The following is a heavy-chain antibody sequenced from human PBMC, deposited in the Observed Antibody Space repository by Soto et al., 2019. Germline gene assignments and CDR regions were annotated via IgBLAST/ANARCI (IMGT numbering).Heavy chain of an antibody. Sequence: QITLKESGPTLVKPTQTLTLTCTFSGFSLSTSGVGVGWIRQPPGKALEWLALIYWDDDKNYSPSLKNRLTITKDTSKNQVVLSMTNMDPVDTATYYCAHTPYYGTGSPVDYWGRGTLVTVSS. CDR3: AHTPYYGTGSPVDY. J-gene: IGHJ4*02. CDR1: GFSLSTSGVG. CDR2: IYWDDDK. D-gene: IGHD3-10*01. V-gene: IGHV2-5*02.